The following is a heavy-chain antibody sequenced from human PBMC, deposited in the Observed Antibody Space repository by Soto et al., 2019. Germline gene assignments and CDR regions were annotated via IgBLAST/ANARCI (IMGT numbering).Heavy chain of an antibody. CDR3: ARAPPGGYHYYYGMDV. V-gene: IGHV3-13*04. CDR1: GFTFSSYD. Sequence: EVQLVESGGGLVQPGGSLRLSCAASGFTFSSYDMQWVRQATGKGLEWVSAIGTAGDTYYPGSVKGRFTISRENAKNSLYRQMNSLRAGDTAVYYCARAPPGGYHYYYGMDVWGQGTTVTVSS. CDR2: IGTAGDT. D-gene: IGHD3-22*01. J-gene: IGHJ6*02.